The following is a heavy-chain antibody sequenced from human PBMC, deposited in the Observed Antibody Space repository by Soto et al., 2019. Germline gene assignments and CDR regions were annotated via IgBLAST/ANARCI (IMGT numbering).Heavy chain of an antibody. V-gene: IGHV3-53*01. Sequence: GGSLRLSCAASGFTVSSNYMSWVRQAPGKGLEWVSVIYSGGSKNYADSVKDGFTISRDNSKNTLYLQMNSLRAEDTAVYYCARDLRDCSGGSCFDAFDIWGQGTMVTVSS. D-gene: IGHD2-15*01. CDR1: GFTVSSNY. CDR2: IYSGGSK. J-gene: IGHJ3*02. CDR3: ARDLRDCSGGSCFDAFDI.